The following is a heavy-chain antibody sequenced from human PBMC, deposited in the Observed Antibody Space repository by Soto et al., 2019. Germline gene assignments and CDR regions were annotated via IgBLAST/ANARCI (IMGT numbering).Heavy chain of an antibody. V-gene: IGHV1-24*01. CDR2: FDPEDGET. CDR1: GYTLTELS. J-gene: IGHJ6*02. D-gene: IGHD1-26*01. CDR3: ASSATTADYYYGMDV. Sequence: ASVKVSCKVSGYTLTELSMHWVRQAPGKGLEWMGGFDPEDGETIYAQKFQGRVTITRDTSASTAYMELSSLRSEDTAVYYCASSATTADYYYGMDVWGQGTTVTVSS.